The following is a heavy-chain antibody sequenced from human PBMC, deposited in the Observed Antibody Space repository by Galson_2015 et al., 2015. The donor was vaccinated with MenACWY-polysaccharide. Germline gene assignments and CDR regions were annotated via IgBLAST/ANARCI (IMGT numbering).Heavy chain of an antibody. V-gene: IGHV3-21*01. CDR3: AKDLMRDYGMDV. J-gene: IGHJ6*02. Sequence: SLRLSCAASGSTFSSYSMNWVRQAPGKGLEWVSSISSSSSYIYYADSVKGRFTISRDNAKNSLYLQMNSLRAEDTAVYYCAKDLMRDYGMDVWGQGTTVTVSS. D-gene: IGHD2-8*01. CDR2: ISSSSSYI. CDR1: GSTFSSYS.